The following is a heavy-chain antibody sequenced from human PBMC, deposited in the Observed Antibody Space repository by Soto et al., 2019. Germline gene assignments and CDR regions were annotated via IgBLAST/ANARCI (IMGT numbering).Heavy chain of an antibody. D-gene: IGHD6-13*01. V-gene: IGHV3-30-3*01. Sequence: QVQLVESGGGVVQPGKSLRLSCAASGFTFSTYAMHWVRQAPGKGLEWVAVISYDGSNKYYADSVKGRFTISRDNSKNTLYLQMHSLRIEDTAVYYCARDLLIKQQLARYYYYGMDVWGQGTTVTVSS. CDR2: ISYDGSNK. J-gene: IGHJ6*02. CDR3: ARDLLIKQQLARYYYYGMDV. CDR1: GFTFSTYA.